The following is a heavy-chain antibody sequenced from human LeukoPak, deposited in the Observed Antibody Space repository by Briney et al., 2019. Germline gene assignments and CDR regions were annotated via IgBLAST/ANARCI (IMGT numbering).Heavy chain of an antibody. CDR1: GYTFTSFD. V-gene: IGHV1-8*01. J-gene: IGHJ4*02. Sequence: GASVKVSCKASGYTFTSFDINWVRQATGQGPEWMGWMNPNSGNTGYAQKFQGRVTMTRNTSITTAYMELSSLRSEDTAVYYCARFVVGATAFDYWGQGTLVTVSS. D-gene: IGHD1-26*01. CDR3: ARFVVGATAFDY. CDR2: MNPNSGNT.